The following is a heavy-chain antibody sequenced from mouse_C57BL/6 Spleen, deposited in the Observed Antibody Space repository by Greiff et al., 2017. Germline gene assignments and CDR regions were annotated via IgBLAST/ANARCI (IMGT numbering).Heavy chain of an antibody. V-gene: IGHV1-72*01. J-gene: IGHJ1*03. Sequence: QVHVKQPGAELVKPGASVKLSCKASGYTFTSYWMHWVKQRPGRGLEWIGRIDPNSGGTKYNEKFKSKATLTVDKPSSTAYMQLSSLTSEDSAVYYCATYDYDRNWYFDVWGTGTTVTVSS. CDR3: ATYDYDRNWYFDV. D-gene: IGHD2-4*01. CDR1: GYTFTSYW. CDR2: IDPNSGGT.